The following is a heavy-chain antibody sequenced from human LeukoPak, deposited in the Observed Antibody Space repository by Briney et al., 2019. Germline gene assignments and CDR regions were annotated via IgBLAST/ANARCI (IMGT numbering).Heavy chain of an antibody. CDR2: ISAYNGYT. V-gene: IGHV1-18*01. J-gene: IGHJ3*02. D-gene: IGHD6-19*01. CDR1: GYTFTSYG. Sequence: ASVKVSCKASGYTFTSYGIAWVRQAPGQGLEWMGWISAYNGYTNYAQKLQGRVTITTDTSTSTAYMELRSLRSDDTAVYYCARAGWYELPRYAFDIWGQGTMVTVSS. CDR3: ARAGWYELPRYAFDI.